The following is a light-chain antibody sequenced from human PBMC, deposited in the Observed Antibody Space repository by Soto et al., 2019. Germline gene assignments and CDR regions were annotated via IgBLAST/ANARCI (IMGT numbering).Light chain of an antibody. Sequence: EIVMTQSPATLSVSPGERATLSCRASQSVRSNLAWYQQKAGQAPRLLMYGASIRATGIPTRFSGSGSGTEFTLTISSLQSEDFAVYYCPQYDNWPPYTFGRGTKLEIK. CDR3: PQYDNWPPYT. V-gene: IGKV3-15*01. CDR2: GAS. CDR1: QSVRSN. J-gene: IGKJ2*01.